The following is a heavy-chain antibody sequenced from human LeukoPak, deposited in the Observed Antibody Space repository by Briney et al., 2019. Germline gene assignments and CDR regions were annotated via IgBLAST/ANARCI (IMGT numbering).Heavy chain of an antibody. Sequence: GEALKISCQGSGYSFTSYWIGWVRQMPGKGLEWMGIIYPGDSDTRYSPSFQGQVTISADKSISTAYLQWSSLKASDTAMYYCARRNYRDYVGAFDIWGQGTMVTVSS. J-gene: IGHJ3*02. CDR2: IYPGDSDT. CDR3: ARRNYRDYVGAFDI. D-gene: IGHD4-17*01. V-gene: IGHV5-51*01. CDR1: GYSFTSYW.